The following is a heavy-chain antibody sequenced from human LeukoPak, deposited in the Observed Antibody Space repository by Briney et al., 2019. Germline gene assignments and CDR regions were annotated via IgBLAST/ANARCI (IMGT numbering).Heavy chain of an antibody. CDR1: GYSISSGYY. D-gene: IGHD1-26*01. CDR3: ARDRLVGATDY. CDR2: IYHSGST. Sequence: SETLSLTCTVSGYSISSGYYWGWIRQPPGKGLEWIGSIYHSGSTYYNPSLRSRVTISVDTSKNQFSLKLSSVTAADTAVYYCARDRLVGATDYWGQGTLVTVSS. J-gene: IGHJ4*02. V-gene: IGHV4-38-2*02.